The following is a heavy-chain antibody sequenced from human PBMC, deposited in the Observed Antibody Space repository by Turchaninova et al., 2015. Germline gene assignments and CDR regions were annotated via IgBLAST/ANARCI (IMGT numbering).Heavy chain of an antibody. D-gene: IGHD4-17*01. J-gene: IGHJ2*01. CDR2: LYYTGSA. CDR1: GGSITSGDYS. Sequence: QLQLQESGPGLVKPSETLSLPCTVSGGSITSGDYSWAWFRQPPGKGLEGIGSLYYTGSAYYNPSLKSRVTISVDRAKTQLSLLVTSVTAADTAVYYCARHYSAVTTSWYVGVWGRGTLVTVSS. CDR3: ARHYSAVTTSWYVGV. V-gene: IGHV4-39*01.